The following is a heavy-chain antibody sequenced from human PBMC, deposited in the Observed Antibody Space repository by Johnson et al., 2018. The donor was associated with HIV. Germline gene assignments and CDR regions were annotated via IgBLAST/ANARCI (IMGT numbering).Heavy chain of an antibody. J-gene: IGHJ3*02. D-gene: IGHD2-15*01. CDR2: ISYDGINK. CDR1: GFTFSTYA. Sequence: QEKLVESGGGVVQPGRSLRLSCAASGFTFSTYAMHWVRQAPGKGLEWVTIISYDGINKYYADSVKGRFTISRDNSKNTLYLQMNSLRAEDTAFYYCARQGGWAFDIWGQVTMVTVSS. V-gene: IGHV3-30*14. CDR3: ARQGGWAFDI.